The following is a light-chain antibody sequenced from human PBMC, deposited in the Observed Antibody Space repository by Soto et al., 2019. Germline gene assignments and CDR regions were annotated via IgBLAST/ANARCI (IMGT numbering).Light chain of an antibody. CDR1: TSDVGDSND. Sequence: QSVLTQPRSVSGSPGQSVTISCSGTTSDVGDSNDVSWYQHHPGKAPKLIIFDVTKRPSGVPDRFSGSKSGNPASLTISGLQAEDEADYYCCSYAGTYTVVFGSGTKVTVL. CDR3: CSYAGTYTVV. V-gene: IGLV2-11*01. J-gene: IGLJ1*01. CDR2: DVT.